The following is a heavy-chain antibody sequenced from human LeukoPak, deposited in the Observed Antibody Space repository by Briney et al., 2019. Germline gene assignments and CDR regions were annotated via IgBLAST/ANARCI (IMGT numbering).Heavy chain of an antibody. CDR1: GFTFSSYS. V-gene: IGHV3-21*01. CDR3: ARSYYDSSGYYPAEY. Sequence: GGSLRLSCAASGFTFSSYSMNWVRQAPGKGLEWVSSISSSSSYIYYADSVKGRFTISRDNAKNSLYLQMNSLRAEDTAVHYCARSYYDSSGYYPAEYWGQGTLVTVSS. J-gene: IGHJ4*02. D-gene: IGHD3-22*01. CDR2: ISSSSSYI.